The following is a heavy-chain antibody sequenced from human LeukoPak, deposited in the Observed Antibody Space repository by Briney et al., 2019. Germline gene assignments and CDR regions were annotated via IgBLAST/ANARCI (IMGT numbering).Heavy chain of an antibody. CDR1: GFRFSSYW. D-gene: IGHD2-15*01. CDR3: AKAKEDIVVVVAAIPDY. J-gene: IGHJ4*02. CDR2: ISYDGSNK. V-gene: IGHV3-30*18. Sequence: GGSLRLSCVVSGFRFSSYWMNWVRQAPGKGLEWVAVISYDGSNKYYADSVKGRFTISRDNSKNTLYLQMNSLRAEDTAVYYCAKAKEDIVVVVAAIPDYWGQGTLVTVSS.